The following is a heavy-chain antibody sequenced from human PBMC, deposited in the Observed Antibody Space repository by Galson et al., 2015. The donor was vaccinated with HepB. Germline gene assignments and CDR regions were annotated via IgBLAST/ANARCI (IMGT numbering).Heavy chain of an antibody. V-gene: IGHV3-15*01. J-gene: IGHJ4*02. CDR3: TTSQIHYDCWSGYYRGYFDY. CDR1: GFTFSNAW. Sequence: SLRLSCAASGFTFSNAWMSWVRQAPGKGLEWVGRIKSKTDGGTTDYAAPVKGRFTISRDDSKNTLYLQMNSLKTEDTAVYYCTTSQIHYDCWSGYYRGYFDYGGQGTLVTVSS. D-gene: IGHD3-3*01. CDR2: IKSKTDGGTT.